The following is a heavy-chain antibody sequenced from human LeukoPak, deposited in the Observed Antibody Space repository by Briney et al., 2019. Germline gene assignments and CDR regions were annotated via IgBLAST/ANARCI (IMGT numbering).Heavy chain of an antibody. CDR1: GFTFSSYS. V-gene: IGHV3-21*01. J-gene: IGHJ3*02. CDR2: ISSSSSYI. D-gene: IGHD3-3*01. CDR3: ARAVLYDFRSGYWSDAFDI. Sequence: PGGSLRLSCAASGFTFSSYSMNWVRQAPGKGLEWVSSISSSSSYIYYADSVKGRFTISRDNAKNSLYLQMNSLRAEDTAVYYCARAVLYDFRSGYWSDAFDIWGQGTMVTASP.